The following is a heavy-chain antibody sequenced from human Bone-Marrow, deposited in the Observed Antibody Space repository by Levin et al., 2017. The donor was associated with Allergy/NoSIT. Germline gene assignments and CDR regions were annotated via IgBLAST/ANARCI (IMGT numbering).Heavy chain of an antibody. CDR3: AKEKDSSSFLGYYGMDV. Sequence: GESLKISCAASGFSVIRQYMSWVRQAPGKGLEWVSIIYEGGTRKYADSVEGRFTVSRDSSKNTLTLQMNSLRVEDTAIYYCAKEKDSSSFLGYYGMDVWGQGTKVTVSS. D-gene: IGHD3-22*01. CDR1: GFSVIRQY. CDR2: IYEGGTR. V-gene: IGHV3-53*01. J-gene: IGHJ6*02.